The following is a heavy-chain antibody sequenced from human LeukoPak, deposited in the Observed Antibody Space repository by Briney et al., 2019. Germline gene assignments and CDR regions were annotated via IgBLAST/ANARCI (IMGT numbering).Heavy chain of an antibody. CDR2: ISTDGSDT. CDR1: GFTFTTYW. CDR3: ARDFKDRGF. J-gene: IGHJ4*02. D-gene: IGHD3-10*01. Sequence: GGSLRLSCAASGFTFTTYWMHWVRQAPGKGLVWVSGISTDGSDTRYADSVKGRFTISRDNAKNTLYLQMNSLTAEDTAAYYCARDFKDRGFWGQGTLVTVSS. V-gene: IGHV3-74*01.